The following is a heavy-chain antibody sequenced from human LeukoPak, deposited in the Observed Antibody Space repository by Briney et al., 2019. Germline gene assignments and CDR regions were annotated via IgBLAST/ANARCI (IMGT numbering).Heavy chain of an antibody. CDR1: GGTFSSYA. V-gene: IGHV1-69*04. Sequence: SVKVSCKASGGTFSSYAISWVRQAPGQGLEWMGTIIPILGIANYAQKFQGRVTITADKSTSTAYMELCSLRSEDTAVYYCARVPGPGPYDYYYGMDVWGQGTTVTVSS. J-gene: IGHJ6*02. D-gene: IGHD1-14*01. CDR3: ARVPGPGPYDYYYGMDV. CDR2: IIPILGIA.